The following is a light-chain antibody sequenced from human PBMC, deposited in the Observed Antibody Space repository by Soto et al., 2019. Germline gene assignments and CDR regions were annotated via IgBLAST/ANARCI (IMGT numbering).Light chain of an antibody. J-gene: IGKJ3*01. Sequence: EIVLTQSPGTLSLSPGERATLSCRASHSVSSSYLAWYQQKPGQAPRLLIYGASNRATGIPDRFSGSGSGTDFTLTISRLEPEDFAVFYFQQYSSSPFTFGPGTKVDIK. CDR1: HSVSSSY. CDR3: QQYSSSPFT. CDR2: GAS. V-gene: IGKV3-20*01.